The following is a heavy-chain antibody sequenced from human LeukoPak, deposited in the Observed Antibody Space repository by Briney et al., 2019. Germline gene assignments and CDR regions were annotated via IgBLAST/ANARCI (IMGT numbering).Heavy chain of an antibody. V-gene: IGHV3-30-3*01. D-gene: IGHD2-2*01. CDR2: ISYDGSNK. Sequence: GGSLRLSCAASGFTFSSYAMSWVRQAPGKGLEWVAVISYDGSNKYYADSVKGRFTISRDNSKNTLYLQMNSLRAEDTAVYYCAKDRDIVVVPAAMGDDAFDIWGQGTMVTVSS. CDR3: AKDRDIVVVPAAMGDDAFDI. CDR1: GFTFSSYA. J-gene: IGHJ3*02.